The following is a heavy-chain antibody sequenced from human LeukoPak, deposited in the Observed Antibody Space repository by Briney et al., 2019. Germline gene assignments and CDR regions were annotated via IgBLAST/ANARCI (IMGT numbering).Heavy chain of an antibody. V-gene: IGHV1-18*01. J-gene: IGHJ5*02. CDR2: ISTYNGNT. CDR1: GYTFTSYG. Sequence: GASVKVSCKASGYTFTSYGISWVRQAPGQGLEWMGWISTYNGNTKYAEKLQGRVTMTTDTSTTTGYMELSSLRSEDTAVYYCARDNSVRDEAWWFNPWGQGTLVTVSS. D-gene: IGHD5-24*01. CDR3: ARDNSVRDEAWWFNP.